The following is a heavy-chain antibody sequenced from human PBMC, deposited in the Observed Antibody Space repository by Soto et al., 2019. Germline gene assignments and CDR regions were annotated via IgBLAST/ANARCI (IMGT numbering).Heavy chain of an antibody. D-gene: IGHD2-15*01. CDR3: ARGSGGSSYYYYGMDV. CDR2: IIPIFGTA. J-gene: IGHJ6*02. Sequence: QVQLVQSGAEVKKPGSSVKVSCKASGGTFSSYAINWVRQAPGQGLEWMGGIIPIFGTANYAQKFQGRVTITAVELTIXAYMELSSLRSEDTAVYYCARGSGGSSYYYYGMDVWGQGTTVTVSS. CDR1: GGTFSSYA. V-gene: IGHV1-69*12.